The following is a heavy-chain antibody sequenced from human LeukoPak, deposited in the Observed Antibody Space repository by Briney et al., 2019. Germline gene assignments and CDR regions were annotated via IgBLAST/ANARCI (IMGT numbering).Heavy chain of an antibody. J-gene: IGHJ5*02. CDR1: GFTFSNYE. D-gene: IGHD3-10*01. V-gene: IGHV3-48*03. CDR2: ISSSGAAS. Sequence: GGSLRLSCAASGFTFSNYEMNWVPQAPGKGLEWVSYISSSGAASYYADSVKGRFSISRDNATNSLFLEMNSLRAEDTALYYCATRPILLSSFPWGQGTLVTVSS. CDR3: ATRPILLSSFP.